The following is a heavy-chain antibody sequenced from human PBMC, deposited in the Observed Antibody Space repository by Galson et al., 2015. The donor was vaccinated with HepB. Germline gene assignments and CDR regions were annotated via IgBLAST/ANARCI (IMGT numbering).Heavy chain of an antibody. CDR2: ITSSGGNS. J-gene: IGHJ6*02. CDR1: GFSFTSYA. Sequence: SLRLSCAASGFSFTSYAMTWVRQAPGKGLEWVSSITSSGGNSYYTDSVKGRFTVSRDNSKNTLLLQMNNVRAEDTAVYYCAKRRGRMFQFSNHYSYYAMDVWGQGTTVTVSS. V-gene: IGHV3-23*01. CDR3: AKRRGRMFQFSNHYSYYAMDV. D-gene: IGHD3-10*02.